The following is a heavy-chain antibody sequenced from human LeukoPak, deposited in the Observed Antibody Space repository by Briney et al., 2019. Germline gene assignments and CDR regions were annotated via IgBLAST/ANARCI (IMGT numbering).Heavy chain of an antibody. CDR1: GFTFTEWG. V-gene: IGHV3-30*18. CDR3: AKGRLTTVTTALLN. Sequence: GGSLRLSCRTSGFTFTEWGMSWVRQAPGKGLEWVAVISYDGSNKYYADSVKGRFTISRDNSKNTLYLQVNSLRAEDTAVYYCAKGRLTTVTTALLNWGQGTLITVSS. J-gene: IGHJ4*02. CDR2: ISYDGSNK. D-gene: IGHD4-17*01.